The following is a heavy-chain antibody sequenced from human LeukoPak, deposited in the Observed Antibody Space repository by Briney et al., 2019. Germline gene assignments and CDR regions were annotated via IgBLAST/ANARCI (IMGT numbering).Heavy chain of an antibody. J-gene: IGHJ4*02. D-gene: IGHD5-18*01. V-gene: IGHV3-11*01. CDR2: ISSSGSTI. Sequence: GGSLRLSCAASGFTFSDYYMSWIRQAPGKGLEWVSYISSSGSTIYYADSVKGRFTISRDNAKNSLHLQMNSLRAEDTALYYCAKDRHSYAQYYFDYWGQGTLVTVSS. CDR3: AKDRHSYAQYYFDY. CDR1: GFTFSDYY.